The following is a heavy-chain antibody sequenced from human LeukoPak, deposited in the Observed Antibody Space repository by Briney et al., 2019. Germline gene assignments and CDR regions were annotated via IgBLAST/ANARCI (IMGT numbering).Heavy chain of an antibody. J-gene: IGHJ1*01. Sequence: ASVMVSCKASGYTFTSYYMHWVRQAPGQGLEWMGIINPSGGSTSYAQKFQGRVTMTRDTSTSTVYMELSSLRSEDTAVYYCYFSGDSNTEIQHWGQGTLVTVSS. V-gene: IGHV1-46*01. CDR3: YFSGDSNTEIQH. D-gene: IGHD2-21*02. CDR1: GYTFTSYY. CDR2: INPSGGST.